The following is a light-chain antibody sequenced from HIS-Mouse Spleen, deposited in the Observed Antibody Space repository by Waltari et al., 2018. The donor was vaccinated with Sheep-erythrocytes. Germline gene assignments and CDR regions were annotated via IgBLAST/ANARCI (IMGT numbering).Light chain of an antibody. J-gene: IGKJ4*01. Sequence: DIQFTQSPSTLSASVGARVTITRRSSQRISSWLSWYQQKPGEAPKLLIYKASSLESGVPSRFSGSGSGTEYTLTISCLQADDCASYYCQQYNSYALTFGGGTKVEIK. V-gene: IGKV1-5*03. CDR2: KAS. CDR3: QQYNSYALT. CDR1: QRISSW.